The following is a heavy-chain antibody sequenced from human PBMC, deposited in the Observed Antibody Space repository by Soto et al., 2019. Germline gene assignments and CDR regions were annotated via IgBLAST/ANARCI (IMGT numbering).Heavy chain of an antibody. J-gene: IGHJ3*02. D-gene: IGHD3-9*01. CDR1: GGSFSTYY. Sequence: NPSETLSLTCVVSGGSFSTYYYNWIRQSPGKGLEWIGEINHSGSNNYSPSLKSRVTMSLDTSKNQFSLKLTSVTAADTAVYYCARGGSNDWQVAFDIWGQGTRVTVS. V-gene: IGHV4-34*01. CDR3: ARGGSNDWQVAFDI. CDR2: INHSGSN.